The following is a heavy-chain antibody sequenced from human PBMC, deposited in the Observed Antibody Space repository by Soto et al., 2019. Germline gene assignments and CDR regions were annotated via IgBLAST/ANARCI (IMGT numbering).Heavy chain of an antibody. D-gene: IGHD1-1*01. V-gene: IGHV1-8*01. J-gene: IGHJ3*02. CDR1: GYTFTNYD. CDR3: ARGESVKPTGPRGGFDI. Sequence: ASVKVSFKASGYTFTNYDINWVRQATGQGLEWMGWMNPNSGNTGIARNFQGRVTMTRDTSISTAYMELSSLRSEDTAVYYCARGESVKPTGPRGGFDIWGQGTVVTVSS. CDR2: MNPNSGNT.